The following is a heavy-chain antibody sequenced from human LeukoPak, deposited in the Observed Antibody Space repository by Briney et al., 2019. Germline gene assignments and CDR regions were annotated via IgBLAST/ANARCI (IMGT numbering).Heavy chain of an antibody. CDR2: IYTSGST. CDR1: GGSISSYY. J-gene: IGHJ6*03. CDR3: ARGSMVRRVTGLYYYYMDV. D-gene: IGHD3-10*01. Sequence: SETLSLTCTVSGGSISSYYWSWIRQPAGKGLEWIGRIYTSGSTNYNPSLKSRVTISVDTSKNQFSLKLSSVTAADTAVYYCARGSMVRRVTGLYYYYMDVWGKGTTVTVSS. V-gene: IGHV4-4*07.